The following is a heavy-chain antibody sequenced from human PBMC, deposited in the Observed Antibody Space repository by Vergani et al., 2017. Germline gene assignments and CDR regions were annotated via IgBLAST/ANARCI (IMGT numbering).Heavy chain of an antibody. CDR2: IYHSGST. CDR3: ASSVEMATIMAFDI. CDR1: GYSISTGYY. Sequence: QVQLQESGPGLVKPSETLSLTCAVSGYSISTGYYWGWIRQPPGKGLRWIGSIYHSGSTSYNPSLKSRVTISVDTSRNQFSLKLTSVTVADTAVYYCASSVEMATIMAFDIWGQGTMVTVSS. J-gene: IGHJ3*02. D-gene: IGHD5-24*01. V-gene: IGHV4-38-2*01.